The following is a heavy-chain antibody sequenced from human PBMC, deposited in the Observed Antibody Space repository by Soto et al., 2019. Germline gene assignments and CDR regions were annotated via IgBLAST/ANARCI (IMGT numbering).Heavy chain of an antibody. D-gene: IGHD6-6*01. CDR1: GYTFTSYA. Sequence: ASVKVSCTASGYTFTSYAMHWVRQAPGQRLEWMGWINAGNGNTKYSQKFQGRVTITRDTSASTAYMELSSLRSEDTAVYYCARDKTGAKIGRLYSSSSVSWFDPWGQGTLVTVSS. V-gene: IGHV1-3*01. CDR3: ARDKTGAKIGRLYSSSSVSWFDP. J-gene: IGHJ5*02. CDR2: INAGNGNT.